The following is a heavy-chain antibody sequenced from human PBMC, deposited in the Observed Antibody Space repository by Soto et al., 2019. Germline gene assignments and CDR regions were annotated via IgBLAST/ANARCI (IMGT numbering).Heavy chain of an antibody. CDR3: ASPSISSWEDYGMDV. Sequence: GESLKISCKGSGYSFTSYWISWVRQMPGKGLEWMGRIDPSDSYTNYSPSFQGHVTISADKSISTAYLQWSSLKASDTAMYYCASPSISSWEDYGMDVRGLHNTVPVSS. V-gene: IGHV5-10-1*01. D-gene: IGHD6-13*01. CDR1: GYSFTSYW. J-gene: IGHJ6*02. CDR2: IDPSDSYT.